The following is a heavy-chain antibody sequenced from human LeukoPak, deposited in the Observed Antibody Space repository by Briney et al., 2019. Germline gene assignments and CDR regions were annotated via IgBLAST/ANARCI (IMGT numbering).Heavy chain of an antibody. D-gene: IGHD6-19*01. V-gene: IGHV3-9*01. J-gene: IGHJ4*02. CDR2: ISWNSNNI. CDR3: AKDKEAVAGPLDY. Sequence: GGSLRLSCAASGFTFDDHGMHWARQAPGKGLKWVSGISWNSNNIAYADSVKGRFTISRDNAKNSLYLQMNSLRAEDTALYYCAKDKEAVAGPLDYWGQGTLVTVSS. CDR1: GFTFDDHG.